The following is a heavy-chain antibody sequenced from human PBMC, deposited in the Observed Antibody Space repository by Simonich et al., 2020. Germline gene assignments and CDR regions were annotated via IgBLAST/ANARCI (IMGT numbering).Heavy chain of an antibody. CDR2: ISYDGSNK. CDR1: GFTFSSYA. J-gene: IGHJ5*02. D-gene: IGHD7-27*01. Sequence: QVQLVESGGGVVQPGRSLRLSCAASGFTFSSYAMHWVRQAPGKGLEWVAVISYDGSNKYYADSLKGRFTISRDNSKNTLYLQMNSLRAEDTAVYYCARDRNWGWFDPWGQGTLVTVSS. CDR3: ARDRNWGWFDP. V-gene: IGHV3-30*07.